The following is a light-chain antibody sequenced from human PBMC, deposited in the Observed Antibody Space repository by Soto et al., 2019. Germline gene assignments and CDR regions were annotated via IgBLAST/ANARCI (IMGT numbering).Light chain of an antibody. CDR3: SSYTSSSTHV. Sequence: QSALTQPASVSGSPGQSITISCTGTSSDVGAYTFVSWYQQHPDKVPKLMIFDVSRRPSGVSDRFSGSKSGNTASLTISGLQPEEVADYYCSSYTSSSTHVFGSGTKVTVL. J-gene: IGLJ1*01. V-gene: IGLV2-14*03. CDR1: SSDVGAYTF. CDR2: DVS.